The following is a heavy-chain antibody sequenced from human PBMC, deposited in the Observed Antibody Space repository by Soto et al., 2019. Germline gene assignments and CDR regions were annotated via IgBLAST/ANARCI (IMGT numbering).Heavy chain of an antibody. CDR3: ARHEDYPEGHMDV. V-gene: IGHV4-39*01. J-gene: IGHJ6*03. CDR2: IYYSGST. Sequence: SETLSLTCTVSGGSISSSSYYWGWIRQPPGKGLEWIGSIYYSGSTYYNPSLKSRVTISVDTSKNQFSLKLSSVTAADTAVYYCARHEDYPEGHMDVWGKGTTVTVSS. D-gene: IGHD4-17*01. CDR1: GGSISSSSYY.